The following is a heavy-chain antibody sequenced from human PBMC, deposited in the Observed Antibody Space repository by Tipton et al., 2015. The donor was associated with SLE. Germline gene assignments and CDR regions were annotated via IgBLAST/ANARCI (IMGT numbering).Heavy chain of an antibody. D-gene: IGHD6-13*01. CDR2: FDPEDGET. CDR3: TTGSWYNY. V-gene: IGHV1-24*01. J-gene: IGHJ4*02. CDR1: GYTLTELS. Sequence: QSGPEVKKPGASVKVSCQVSGYTLTELSMNWVRQAPGKGLEWMGTFDPEDGETIYAQRFQGRVTMTEDTSTDTAYMEVSSLRSEDTAVYYCTTGSWYNYWGQGTLVTVSS.